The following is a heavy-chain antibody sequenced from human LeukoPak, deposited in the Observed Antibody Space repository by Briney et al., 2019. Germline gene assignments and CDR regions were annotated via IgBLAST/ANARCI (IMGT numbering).Heavy chain of an antibody. CDR1: GFTFSVAA. Sequence: GGSLRLSCAASGFTFSVAAMTWVRQAPGKGLEWVSLIDACGESTYYADSVKGRFTISRDNSKNTLSLQMNSLRVEDTAMYFCAKDVQLSTWGLGTMVTVPS. J-gene: IGHJ3*01. D-gene: IGHD5-24*01. CDR3: AKDVQLST. CDR2: IDACGEST. V-gene: IGHV3-23*01.